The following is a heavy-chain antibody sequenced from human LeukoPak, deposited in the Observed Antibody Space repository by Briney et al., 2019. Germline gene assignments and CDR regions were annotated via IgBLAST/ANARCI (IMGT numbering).Heavy chain of an antibody. CDR3: ARDLVQRLTFTFDI. CDR1: GFTVSSNY. V-gene: IGHV3-53*01. J-gene: IGHJ3*02. Sequence: GGSLRLSCAASGFTVSSNYMSWDRQAPGKGLEWVSVIYSGGSTYYADSVKGRFTISRDNSKNTLYLQMNSLRAEDTAVYYCARDLVQRLTFTFDIWGQGTMVTVSS. CDR2: IYSGGST. D-gene: IGHD2-2*01.